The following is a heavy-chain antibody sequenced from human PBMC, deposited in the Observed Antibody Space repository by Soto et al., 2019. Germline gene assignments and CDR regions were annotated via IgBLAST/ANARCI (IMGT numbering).Heavy chain of an antibody. V-gene: IGHV4-39*01. Sequence: PSETLSLTCRVSGYSVTSSVYYWAWIRHPPGEGVEWIGSMFYSGLTYYKPSLKSRVTLSVDTSKNQLSVRLNSVTAADTAVYYCAPLSVSLSGPYGIDVWGQGTTVTVSS. D-gene: IGHD2-15*01. J-gene: IGHJ6*02. CDR3: APLSVSLSGPYGIDV. CDR1: GYSVTSSVYY. CDR2: MFYSGLT.